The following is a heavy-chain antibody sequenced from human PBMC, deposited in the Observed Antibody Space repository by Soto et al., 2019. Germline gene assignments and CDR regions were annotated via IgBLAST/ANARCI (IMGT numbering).Heavy chain of an antibody. CDR1: GFSFSAYA. D-gene: IGHD2-15*01. V-gene: IGHV3-30*18. J-gene: IGHJ4*02. CDR2: LSEDGSRT. Sequence: QVQLVESGGGVVQPGRSLRLSCEASGFSFSAYAMHWVRQAPGKGLEWVAVLSEDGSRTYYGDSVKGRFTISRDNSKNTLYLQMSRLRPDDTAVYYCSKAREDLFLLVALDSWCQGTLVTVSS. CDR3: SKAREDLFLLVALDS.